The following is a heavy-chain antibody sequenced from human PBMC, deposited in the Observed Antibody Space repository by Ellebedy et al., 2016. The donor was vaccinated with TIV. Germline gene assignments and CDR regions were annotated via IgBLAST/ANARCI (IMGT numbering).Heavy chain of an antibody. CDR3: TTDPLGLRGSGWSYFDY. CDR1: GLSQFW. CDR2: IKSKTDGGTT. J-gene: IGHJ4*02. V-gene: IGHV3-15*01. Sequence: GESLKISCVGTGLSQFWMHWVRQAPGKGLEWVGRIKSKTDGGTTDYAAPVKGRFTISRDDSKNTLYLQMNSLKTEDTAVYYCTTDPLGLRGSGWSYFDYWGQGTLVTVSS. D-gene: IGHD6-19*01.